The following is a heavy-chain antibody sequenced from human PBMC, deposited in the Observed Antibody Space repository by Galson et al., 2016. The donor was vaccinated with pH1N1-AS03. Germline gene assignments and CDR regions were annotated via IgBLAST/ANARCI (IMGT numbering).Heavy chain of an antibody. J-gene: IGHJ4*03. CDR2: IYWHDDK. CDR3: AHRFYGSGACFFDF. V-gene: IGHV2-5*01. CDR1: GFSLNDGGLG. D-gene: IGHD3-10*01. Sequence: PALVKPTQTLTLTCTFSGFSLNDGGLGVGWIRQPPGKALEWLGMIYWHDDKRYNPSLQNRLTLTQGVSKREVVLQMTNVDPEDTATYYCAHRFYGSGACFFDFWGQGIVVVVS.